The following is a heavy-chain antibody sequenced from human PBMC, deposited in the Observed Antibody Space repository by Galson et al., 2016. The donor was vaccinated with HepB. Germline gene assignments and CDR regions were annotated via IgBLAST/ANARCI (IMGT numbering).Heavy chain of an antibody. J-gene: IGHJ5*02. CDR1: GGSISSGDYY. D-gene: IGHD2-2*01. Sequence: SETLSLTCTVSGGSISSGDYYWSWIRQPPGKGLEWIGYVYYSGSTKYNPSLKSRVTMSVDTSKNHFSLKLNSVTAADTAVYYCAKGPSYCNSASCYYHWFDPWGQGTLVTVSS. CDR3: AKGPSYCNSASCYYHWFDP. V-gene: IGHV4-61*03. CDR2: VYYSGST.